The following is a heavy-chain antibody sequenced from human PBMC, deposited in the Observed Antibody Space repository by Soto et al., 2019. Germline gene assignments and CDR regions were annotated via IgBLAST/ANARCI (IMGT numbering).Heavy chain of an antibody. CDR1: GGTFISHA. V-gene: IGHV1-69*06. Sequence: QVQLMQSGAEVKKPGSSVRVSCKASGGTFISHAINWVRQAPGQGIEWMGVLIPVTETLNIAQKFQDRVTITADKSTTTVYMELSNLRSDDTAVYYCTWGTKGPGQYGPGSQGWFDPWGQGTLVTVSS. D-gene: IGHD3-10*01. J-gene: IGHJ5*02. CDR3: TWGTKGPGQYGPGSQGWFDP. CDR2: LIPVTETL.